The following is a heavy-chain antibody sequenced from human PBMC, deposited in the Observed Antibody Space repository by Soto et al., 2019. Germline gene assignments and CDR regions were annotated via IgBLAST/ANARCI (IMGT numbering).Heavy chain of an antibody. V-gene: IGHV3-23*01. CDR3: AANTRYFDWLGSGYYYYGMDV. CDR1: GFTFSSYA. J-gene: IGHJ6*02. Sequence: GSLRLSCAASGFTFSSYAMSCVRHAPGKGLEWVSAISGSGGSTYYADSVKGRFTISRDNSKNTLYLQMNSLRAEDTAVYYCAANTRYFDWLGSGYYYYGMDVWGQGTTVTVSS. CDR2: ISGSGGST. D-gene: IGHD3-9*01.